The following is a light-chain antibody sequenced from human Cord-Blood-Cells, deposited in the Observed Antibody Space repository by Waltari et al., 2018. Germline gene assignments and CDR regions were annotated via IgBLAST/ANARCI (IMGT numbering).Light chain of an antibody. CDR1: SLRSYY. J-gene: IGLJ1*01. CDR2: GKN. Sequence: SSELTQDPAVSVALGQTVRITCQGDSLRSYYASWYQQKPGQAPVLVIYGKNNRPSGIPDRVSGSSSGNTASLTITRAQAEDEADYYCNAWDSSGNHYVFGTGTKVTVL. V-gene: IGLV3-19*01. CDR3: NAWDSSGNHYV.